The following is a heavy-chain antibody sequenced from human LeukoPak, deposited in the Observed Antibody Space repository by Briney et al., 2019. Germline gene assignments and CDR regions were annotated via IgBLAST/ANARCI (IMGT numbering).Heavy chain of an antibody. CDR3: ARDRRLDALGDSSGANPDWYFDL. CDR1: GGSISSSNYY. CDR2: IYYSGST. D-gene: IGHD3-22*01. Sequence: SETLSLTCTVSGGSISSSNYYWGWIRQPPGKGLEWIGTIYYSGSTYYNPSLKSRVTISVDTSKNQFSLKLSSVTAADTAVYYCARDRRLDALGDSSGANPDWYFDLWGRGTLVTVSS. J-gene: IGHJ2*01. V-gene: IGHV4-39*07.